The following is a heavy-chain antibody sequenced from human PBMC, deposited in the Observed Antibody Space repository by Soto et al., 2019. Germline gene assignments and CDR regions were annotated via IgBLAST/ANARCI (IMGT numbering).Heavy chain of an antibody. CDR1: GFTFSSYS. D-gene: IGHD5-12*01. CDR2: ISSSSSTI. CDR3: ARAYGEYSANWFGP. Sequence: GGSLRLSCAASGFTFSSYSMNWVRQAPGKGLEWVSYISSSSSTIYYADSVKGRFTISRDNAKNSLYLQMNSLRAEDTAVYYCARAYGEYSANWFGPWGQGTLVTVSS. V-gene: IGHV3-48*01. J-gene: IGHJ5*02.